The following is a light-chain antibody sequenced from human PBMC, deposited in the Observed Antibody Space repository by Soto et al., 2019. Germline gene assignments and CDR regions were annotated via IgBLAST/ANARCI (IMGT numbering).Light chain of an antibody. Sequence: QSALSQPASVSGSPGQSITISCTGTSNDVGYYNYVSWYQQHPGQAPRLMIYDVSKRPSGVPDRFSGSKSGYTASLTVSGLQAEDEADYYCSSFVGGNIDVFGTGTKLTVL. J-gene: IGLJ1*01. V-gene: IGLV2-8*01. CDR2: DVS. CDR3: SSFVGGNIDV. CDR1: SNDVGYYNY.